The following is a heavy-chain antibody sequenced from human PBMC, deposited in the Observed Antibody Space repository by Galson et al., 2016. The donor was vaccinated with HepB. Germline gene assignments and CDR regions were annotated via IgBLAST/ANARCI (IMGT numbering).Heavy chain of an antibody. CDR3: AKDQKRRLLSPITVAGTDY. CDR2: ISSSSRTI. V-gene: IGHV3-48*01. Sequence: SLRLSCAASGFTFSSHSMNWVRQAPGKGLEWVSYISSSSRTIYYADSVKGRFTISRDNAKNSLYLQMNSPRAEDTAVYYCAKDQKRRLLSPITVAGTDYWGQGTLVTVSS. D-gene: IGHD6-19*01. CDR1: GFTFSSHS. J-gene: IGHJ4*02.